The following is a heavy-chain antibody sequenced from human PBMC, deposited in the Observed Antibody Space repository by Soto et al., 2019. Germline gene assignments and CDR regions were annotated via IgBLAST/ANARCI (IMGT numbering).Heavy chain of an antibody. CDR2: ISSRSSLI. J-gene: IGHJ5*02. V-gene: IGHV3-21*06. CDR1: GFSFSSHS. D-gene: IGHD6-19*01. CDR3: ARERGEYDSGWYIDR. Sequence: GGSLRLSCAASGFSFSSHSFNWVRQAPGQGLEWVAYISSRSSLILYADSVRGRFVISRDNALNTLYLQMNSPRDEETARYYCARERGEYDSGWYIDRWGQGTPVTVSS.